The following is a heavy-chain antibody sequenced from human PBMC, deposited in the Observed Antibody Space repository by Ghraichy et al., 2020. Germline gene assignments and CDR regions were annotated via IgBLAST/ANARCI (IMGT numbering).Heavy chain of an antibody. D-gene: IGHD2-21*01. CDR1: GFSFSTTG. Sequence: GGSLRLSCAASGFSFSTTGMSWVRQAPGRGPEWVSSISSSGGATYYGDSVKGRFTVSRDNSKNTLYLQMNSLTVEDTAVFYCVKIGVIGLWYFALRGRGTLFRVAS. CDR3: VKIGVIGLWYFAL. V-gene: IGHV3-23*01. CDR2: ISSSGGAT. J-gene: IGHJ2*01.